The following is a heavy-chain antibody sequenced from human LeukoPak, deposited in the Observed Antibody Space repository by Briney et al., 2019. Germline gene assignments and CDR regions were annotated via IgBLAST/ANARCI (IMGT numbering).Heavy chain of an antibody. CDR2: INAGNGNT. J-gene: IGHJ4*02. CDR1: GYTFTSYA. D-gene: IGHD5-12*01. Sequence: ASVKVSCKASGYTFTSYAMHWVRQAPGQRLEWMGWINAGNGNTKYTQKFQGRVTITRDTSASTAYMELSSLRSEDTAVYYCARDVATMYYFDYWGQGTLVTVSS. CDR3: ARDVATMYYFDY. V-gene: IGHV1-3*01.